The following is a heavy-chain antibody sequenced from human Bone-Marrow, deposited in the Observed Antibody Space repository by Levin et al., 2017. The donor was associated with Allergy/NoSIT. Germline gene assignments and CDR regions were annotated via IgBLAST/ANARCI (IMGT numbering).Heavy chain of an antibody. D-gene: IGHD3-10*01. CDR1: GGSIKSHKW. J-gene: IGHJ6*03. V-gene: IGHV4-4*02. CDR3: ATMVQRSFYYMDV. Sequence: SETLSLTCAVSGGSIKSHKWWTWVRPPPGKGLEWIGEIHDTGNTNYNPSLRSRVTMSVDGSKNHFSLQLDSMTAADTAVYYCATMVQRSFYYMDVWGNGTRVTVSS. CDR2: IHDTGNT.